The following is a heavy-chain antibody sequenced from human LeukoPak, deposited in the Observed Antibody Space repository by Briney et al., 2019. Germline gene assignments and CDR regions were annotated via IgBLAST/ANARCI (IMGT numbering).Heavy chain of an antibody. CDR1: GFTASSNY. J-gene: IGHJ3*02. D-gene: IGHD2-8*01. CDR3: AREVMAKRRAFDI. CDR2: IYSDDRA. Sequence: GGSLRLSCAASGFTASSNYMSWVRQAPGKGLEWVSVIYSDDRAYYADSVKGRFTISRHTSKKTLYLQMNSLRAEDTAVYYCAREVMAKRRAFDIWGQGTVVTVSS. V-gene: IGHV3-53*04.